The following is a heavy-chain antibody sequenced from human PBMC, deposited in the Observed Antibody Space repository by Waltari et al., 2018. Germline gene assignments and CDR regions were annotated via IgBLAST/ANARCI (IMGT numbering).Heavy chain of an antibody. Sequence: VQLVQSGAEVKKPGATVKISCKASGYTFTDYYMHWVQQAPGKGLEWMGWISAYNGNTNYAQKLQGRVTMTTDTSTSTAYMELRSLRSDDTAVYYCARGGLTGEEGLFDYWGQGTLVTVSS. J-gene: IGHJ4*02. CDR3: ARGGLTGEEGLFDY. D-gene: IGHD7-27*01. CDR2: ISAYNGNT. CDR1: GYTFTDYY. V-gene: IGHV1-18*04.